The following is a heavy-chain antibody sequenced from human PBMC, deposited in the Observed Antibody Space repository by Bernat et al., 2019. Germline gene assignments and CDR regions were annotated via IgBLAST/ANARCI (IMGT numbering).Heavy chain of an antibody. CDR3: AKDRPGGFVF. V-gene: IGHV3-23*04. Sequence: EVQLVESGGGLVQPGGSLRLSCAASGFTFISYAMSWVRQAPGKGLEWVSFISGIGDSQYYADSVKGRFTIYRDNSKNTLYLQMNSLRAEDTAVYYCAKDRPGGFVFWVQGTLVTVSS. J-gene: IGHJ4*02. CDR2: ISGIGDSQ. D-gene: IGHD3-16*01. CDR1: GFTFISYA.